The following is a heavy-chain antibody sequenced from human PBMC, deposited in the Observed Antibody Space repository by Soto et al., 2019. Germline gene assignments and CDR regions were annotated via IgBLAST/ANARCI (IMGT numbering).Heavy chain of an antibody. Sequence: SETLSLTCTVSGGSISSSSYYWGGIRQPPGKGLEWIGSIYYSGSTSYNPSLKSRVTISVDTSKNQFSLKLSSVTAADTAVYYCARHPVVPAAMPRYYYYYYGMDVWGQGTTVT. CDR3: ARHPVVPAAMPRYYYYYYGMDV. CDR1: GGSISSSSYY. CDR2: IYYSGST. D-gene: IGHD2-2*01. V-gene: IGHV4-39*01. J-gene: IGHJ6*02.